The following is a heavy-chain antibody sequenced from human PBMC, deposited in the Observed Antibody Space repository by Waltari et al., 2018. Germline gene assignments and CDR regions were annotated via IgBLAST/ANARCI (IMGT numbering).Heavy chain of an antibody. CDR1: GGSFSGYY. Sequence: QVQLQQWGAGLLKPSETLSLTCAVYGGSFSGYYWRWIRPPPGKELEWIGEINQSGSPNYNPSLKSRVTISVDTSKNQFSLKLSSVTAAYTAVYYCARGDWSRIVLMVYATRNPQLRWFDPWGQGTLVTVSS. V-gene: IGHV4-34*01. CDR3: ARGDWSRIVLMVYATRNPQLRWFDP. J-gene: IGHJ5*02. CDR2: INQSGSP. D-gene: IGHD2-8*01.